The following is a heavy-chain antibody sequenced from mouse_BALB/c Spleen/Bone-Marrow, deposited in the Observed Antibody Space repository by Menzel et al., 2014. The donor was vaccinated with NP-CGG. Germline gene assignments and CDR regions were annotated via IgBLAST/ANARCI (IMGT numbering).Heavy chain of an antibody. CDR2: INPSNGCT. Sequence: QVQLQQSGAELVKPGASVKLSCKASGYTFTSYYMYWVKQRPGQGLEWIGEINPSNGCTNFNEKFKSKATLTVDKSSSTAYMQLSSLTSEDSAVYYCTREGDSPFAYWGQGTLVTISA. D-gene: IGHD2-13*01. J-gene: IGHJ3*01. V-gene: IGHV1S81*02. CDR1: GYTFTSYY. CDR3: TREGDSPFAY.